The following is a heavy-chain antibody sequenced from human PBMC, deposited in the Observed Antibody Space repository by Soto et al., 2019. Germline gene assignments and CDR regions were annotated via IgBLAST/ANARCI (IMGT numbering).Heavy chain of an antibody. J-gene: IGHJ4*02. D-gene: IGHD5-18*01. CDR1: GGSISSGDYY. CDR3: ASYAGAYSYGGAGFDY. V-gene: IGHV4-30-4*01. Sequence: SETLSLTCTVSGGSISSGDYYWSWIRQPPGKGLEWIGYIYYSGSTYYNPSLKSRVTISVDTSKNQFSLKLGSVTAADTAVYYCASYAGAYSYGGAGFDYWGQGTLVTVSS. CDR2: IYYSGST.